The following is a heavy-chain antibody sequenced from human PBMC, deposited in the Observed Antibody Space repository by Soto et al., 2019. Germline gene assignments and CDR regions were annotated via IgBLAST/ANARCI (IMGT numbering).Heavy chain of an antibody. J-gene: IGHJ4*02. CDR2: IYYSGST. CDR3: ALVGSRNFFGY. D-gene: IGHD3-9*01. CDR1: GGSVSSGSYY. Sequence: QVQLQESGPGLVKPSETLSLTCTVSGGSVSSGSYYWSWIRQPPGKGLEWIGYIYYSGSTNYNPNLSSRVTMSADRSSDSCSLKLFSVTVADTAAYYGALVGSRNFFGYWCQGTLVAVST. V-gene: IGHV4-61*01.